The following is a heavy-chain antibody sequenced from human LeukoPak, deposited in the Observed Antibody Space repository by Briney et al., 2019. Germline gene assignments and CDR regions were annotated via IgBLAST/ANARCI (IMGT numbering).Heavy chain of an antibody. CDR3: ARSGEIVVPAAIVPGYDFWSGPHTDYYMDV. Sequence: GGSLRLSCAASGFTFSSYWMSWVRQAPGQGLEWVASIKQDGSEEYYVEYVQGRFTISRDNAKNSLYLQMNSLRAEDTAVYYCARSGEIVVPAAIVPGYDFWSGPHTDYYMDVWGKGTTVIVSS. CDR2: IKQDGSEE. D-gene: IGHD2-2*02. CDR1: GFTFSSYW. V-gene: IGHV3-7*01. J-gene: IGHJ6*03.